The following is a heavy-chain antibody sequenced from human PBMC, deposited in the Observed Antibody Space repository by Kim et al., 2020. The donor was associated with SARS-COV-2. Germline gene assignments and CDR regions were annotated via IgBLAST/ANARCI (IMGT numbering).Heavy chain of an antibody. D-gene: IGHD3-22*01. Sequence: GGSLRLSCAASGFTFSSYGMHWVRQAPGKGLEWVAVIWYDGSNKYYADSVKGRFTISRDNSKNTLYLQMNSLRAEDTAVYYCARDRVPRGDYDSSGYYYGMDVWGQGTTVTVSS. CDR3: ARDRVPRGDYDSSGYYYGMDV. J-gene: IGHJ6*02. CDR2: IWYDGSNK. CDR1: GFTFSSYG. V-gene: IGHV3-33*01.